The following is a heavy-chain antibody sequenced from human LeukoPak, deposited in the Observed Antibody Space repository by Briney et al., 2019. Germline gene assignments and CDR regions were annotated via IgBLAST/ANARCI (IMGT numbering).Heavy chain of an antibody. CDR2: IYDSGST. J-gene: IGHJ6*03. D-gene: IGHD6-19*01. Sequence: SETLSLTCTVSGGSISSYYWSWIRQPPGKGLEWIGYIYDSGSTNYNPSLKSRVTISVDTSKNQFSLKLSSVTAADTAVYYCARRRIGVIAVAGIRYYYYMDVWGKGTTVTVSS. V-gene: IGHV4-59*12. CDR3: ARRRIGVIAVAGIRYYYYMDV. CDR1: GGSISSYY.